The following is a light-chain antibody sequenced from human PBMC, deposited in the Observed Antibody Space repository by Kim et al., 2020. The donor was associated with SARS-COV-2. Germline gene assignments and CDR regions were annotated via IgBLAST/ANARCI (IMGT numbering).Light chain of an antibody. CDR3: QVWDSSSDHWV. J-gene: IGLJ3*02. CDR2: YDS. CDR1: NIGSKS. V-gene: IGLV3-21*04. Sequence: APGKTARITCGGNNIGSKSVHWYQQKPGQAPVLVFYYDSDRHSGISERFSGYNPGNTATLTISRVEAGDEADYYCQVWDSSSDHWVFGGGTQLTVL.